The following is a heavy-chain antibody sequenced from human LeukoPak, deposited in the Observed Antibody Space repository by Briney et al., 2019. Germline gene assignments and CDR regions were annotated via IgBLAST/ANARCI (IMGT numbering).Heavy chain of an antibody. V-gene: IGHV5-51*01. J-gene: IGHJ4*02. CDR3: ARLRQEYYDSSGYYFDY. CDR2: IYPGDSDT. Sequence: PGESLKISCKGSGYSFTSYWIGWVRQMPGKGLEWMGIIYPGDSDTRYSPSFQGQVTISADKSISTAYLQWSSLKASDTAMYYCARLRQEYYDSSGYYFDYWGQGTLVTVSS. CDR1: GYSFTSYW. D-gene: IGHD3-22*01.